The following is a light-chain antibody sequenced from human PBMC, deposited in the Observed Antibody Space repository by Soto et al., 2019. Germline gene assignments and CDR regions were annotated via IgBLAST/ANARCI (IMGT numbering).Light chain of an antibody. CDR1: QNVNSW. CDR3: QRYNSNSRT. CDR2: DAS. V-gene: IGKV1-5*01. Sequence: DIQMTQSPSTLSASVGDRVTITCRASQNVNSWVAWYQQKPGKAPKFLIYDASNLESGVPSRFSGRGSGTSFTLTISSLQPDDFATYYCQRYNSNSRTFGQGTRV. J-gene: IGKJ1*01.